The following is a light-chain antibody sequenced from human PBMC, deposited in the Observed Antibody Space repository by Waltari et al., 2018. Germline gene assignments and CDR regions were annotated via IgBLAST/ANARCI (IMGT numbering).Light chain of an antibody. CDR2: SAS. CDR3: QERGRT. Sequence: IVMTQSPATLSVSPGEGATLSCKASQSLSSNLAWYQQKHRQLPRLLIYSASTRATGSPARFNGSGSGTEFTLTISSLQAEDFAVYYCQERGRTFGQGTKVEIK. J-gene: IGKJ1*01. V-gene: IGKV3-15*01. CDR1: QSLSSN.